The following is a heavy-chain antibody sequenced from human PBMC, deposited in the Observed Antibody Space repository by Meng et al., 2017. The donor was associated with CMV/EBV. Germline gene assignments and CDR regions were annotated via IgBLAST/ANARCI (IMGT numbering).Heavy chain of an antibody. CDR3: ARVYCSGGSCYGNWFDP. D-gene: IGHD2-15*01. V-gene: IGHV4-30-4*08. CDR2: IYYSGST. CDR1: GGSISSGDYY. Sequence: GQLQESGPGLVKPSQHLSLTCTVSGGSISSGDYYWSWIRQPPGKGLEWIGYIYYSGSTYYNPSLKSRVTISVDTSKNQFSLKLSSVTAADTAVYYCARVYCSGGSCYGNWFDPWGQGTLVTVSS. J-gene: IGHJ5*02.